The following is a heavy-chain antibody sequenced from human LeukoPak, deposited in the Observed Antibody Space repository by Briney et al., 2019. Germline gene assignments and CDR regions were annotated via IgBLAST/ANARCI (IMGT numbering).Heavy chain of an antibody. CDR2: INHSGST. V-gene: IGHV4-34*01. D-gene: IGHD3-3*01. CDR1: GGSFSGYY. Sequence: SETLSLTCAVYGGSFSGYYWSWIRQPPGKGLEWIGEINHSGSTNYNPSLKSRVTISVDKSKNQFSLKLSSVTAADTAVYYCARVALEHAFDIWGQGTMVTVSS. J-gene: IGHJ3*02. CDR3: ARVALEHAFDI.